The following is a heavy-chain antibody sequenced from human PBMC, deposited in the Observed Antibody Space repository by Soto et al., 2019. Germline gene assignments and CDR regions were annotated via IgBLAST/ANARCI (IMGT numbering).Heavy chain of an antibody. V-gene: IGHV4-30-2*05. D-gene: IGHD5-12*01. Sequence: SETLSLTWAVSGGSISSGGHSWSWIRQPPGKGLEWIGYISSIGSTYYNPSLKSRVSVSRDTSNNQFSLQLNSVTPEDTAVYCCAKGDNLGPKTGYAFDPWGQGIMVT. CDR1: GGSISSGGHS. J-gene: IGHJ5*02. CDR3: AKGDNLGPKTGYAFDP. CDR2: ISSIGST.